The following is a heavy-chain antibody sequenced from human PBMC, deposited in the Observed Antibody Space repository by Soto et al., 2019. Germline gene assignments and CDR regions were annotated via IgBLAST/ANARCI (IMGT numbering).Heavy chain of an antibody. CDR1: GYTFTSND. Sequence: ASVKVSCKASGYTFTSNDITWVRQAPGQGLEWMGWMNAHSGDTGYAQKFQGRVTMTRNTSTNTAYLELTSLRPEDTAVYYCARDSTSPDYWGQGTPVTVSS. V-gene: IGHV1-8*01. D-gene: IGHD2-2*01. J-gene: IGHJ4*02. CDR2: MNAHSGDT. CDR3: ARDSTSPDY.